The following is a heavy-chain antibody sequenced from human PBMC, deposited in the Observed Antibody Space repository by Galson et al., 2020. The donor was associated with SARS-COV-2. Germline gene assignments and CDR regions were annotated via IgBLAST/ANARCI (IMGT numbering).Heavy chain of an antibody. CDR1: GYTFDNNW. D-gene: IGHD3-10*01. CDR3: ARRIQTGSGSYVFDY. CDR2: IYPGDSDT. J-gene: IGHJ4*02. Sequence: KIGESLKISCKGSGYTFDNNWIGWVRQRPGEGLEWMGLIYPGDSDTRYSRSFQGQIYISVDKSISAAYLQWSSLKASDTAIYYCARRIQTGSGSYVFDYWGQGTLVTVSS. V-gene: IGHV5-51*01.